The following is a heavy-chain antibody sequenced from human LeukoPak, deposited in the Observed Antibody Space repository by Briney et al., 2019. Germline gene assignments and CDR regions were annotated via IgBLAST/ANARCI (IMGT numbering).Heavy chain of an antibody. Sequence: KSSETLSLTCTVSGGSISSYYWSWIRQPAGKGLEWIGRIYTSGSTNYNPSLKSRVTMSVDTSKNQFSPKLSSVTAADTAVYYCARDNRYYDILTGYQDDAFDIWGQGTMVTVSS. CDR3: ARDNRYYDILTGYQDDAFDI. D-gene: IGHD3-9*01. CDR2: IYTSGST. V-gene: IGHV4-4*07. CDR1: GGSISSYY. J-gene: IGHJ3*02.